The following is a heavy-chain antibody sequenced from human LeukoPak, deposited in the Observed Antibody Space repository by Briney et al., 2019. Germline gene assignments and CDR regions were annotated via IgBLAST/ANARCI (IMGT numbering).Heavy chain of an antibody. D-gene: IGHD3-10*01. CDR2: ISSSSSTI. Sequence: GGSLRLSCAASGFTFSSYSMNWVRQAPGKGLEWVSCISSSSSTIYYADSVKGRFTISRDNAKNSLYLQMNSLRAEDTAVYYCARDKKYYYGSGSLESIHSYWGQGTLVTVSS. CDR1: GFTFSSYS. V-gene: IGHV3-48*01. J-gene: IGHJ4*02. CDR3: ARDKKYYYGSGSLESIHSY.